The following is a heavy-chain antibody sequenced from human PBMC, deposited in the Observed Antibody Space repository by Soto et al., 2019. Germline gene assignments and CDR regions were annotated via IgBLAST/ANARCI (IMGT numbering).Heavy chain of an antibody. CDR3: ARPKLPKDILTWSDP. J-gene: IGHJ5*02. Sequence: GGSLRLSCAASGFTFSSYAMHWVRQAPGKGLEWVAVISYDGSNKYYADSVKGRFTISRDNSKNTLYLQMNSLRAEDTAVYYCARPKLPKDILTWSDPWGQGTLVTVSS. D-gene: IGHD3-9*01. CDR2: ISYDGSNK. CDR1: GFTFSSYA. V-gene: IGHV3-30-3*01.